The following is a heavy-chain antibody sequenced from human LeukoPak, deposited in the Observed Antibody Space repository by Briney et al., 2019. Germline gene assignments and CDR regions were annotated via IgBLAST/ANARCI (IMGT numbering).Heavy chain of an antibody. CDR2: INHSGST. CDR3: ARRKSVGYCSSTSCYKYYYGMDV. CDR1: GGSFSGYY. Sequence: SETLSLTCAVYGGSFSGYYWSWIRQPPGKGLEWIGEINHSGSTNYNPSLKSRVTISVDTSKNQFSLKLSSVTAADTAVYYCARRKSVGYCSSTSCYKYYYGMDVWGQGTTVTVSS. J-gene: IGHJ6*02. V-gene: IGHV4-34*01. D-gene: IGHD2-2*02.